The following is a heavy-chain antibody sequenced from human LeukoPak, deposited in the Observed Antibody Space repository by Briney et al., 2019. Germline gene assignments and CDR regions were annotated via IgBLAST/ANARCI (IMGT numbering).Heavy chain of an antibody. J-gene: IGHJ4*02. V-gene: IGHV3-48*03. CDR1: GFSFSSYE. CDR2: IYSSGGPI. CDR3: ARHYYDSSGPFFDY. D-gene: IGHD3-22*01. Sequence: GRSLRLSCAASGFSFSSYEMNWVRQAPGKGPEWVSYIYSSGGPIRYADSVKGRFAISRDNAKNSLYLQMNSLRAEDTAVYYCARHYYDSSGPFFDYWGQGTLVTVSS.